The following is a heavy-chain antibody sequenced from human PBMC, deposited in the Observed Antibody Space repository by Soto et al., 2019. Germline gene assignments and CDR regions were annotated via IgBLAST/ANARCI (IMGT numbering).Heavy chain of an antibody. CDR2: TYYRSKWYN. V-gene: IGHV6-1*01. CDR3: ARGPLRYFDWFQYRSYYYYMDV. CDR1: GDSVSSNSAA. D-gene: IGHD3-9*01. Sequence: PSQTLSLTCAISGDSVSSNSAAWNWIRQSPSRGLEWLGRTYYRSKWYNDYAVSVKSRITINPDTSKNQFSLQLNSVTPEDTAVYYCARGPLRYFDWFQYRSYYYYMDVWGKGTTVTVSS. J-gene: IGHJ6*03.